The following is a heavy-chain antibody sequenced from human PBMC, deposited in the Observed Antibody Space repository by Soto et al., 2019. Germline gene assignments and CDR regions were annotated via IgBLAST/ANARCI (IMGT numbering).Heavy chain of an antibody. Sequence: QVQLQESGPGLVKPSQTLSLTCTVSGGSISSGGYYWSWIRQHPGNGLEWIGYIYYSGSTYYNPSLQSRVNISVDTSKNQFSLKRSSVTAADTAVYYCARYRGSGSYVSPLFDYWGQGTLVTVSS. CDR1: GGSISSGGYY. J-gene: IGHJ4*02. CDR2: IYYSGST. V-gene: IGHV4-31*03. D-gene: IGHD3-10*01. CDR3: ARYRGSGSYVSPLFDY.